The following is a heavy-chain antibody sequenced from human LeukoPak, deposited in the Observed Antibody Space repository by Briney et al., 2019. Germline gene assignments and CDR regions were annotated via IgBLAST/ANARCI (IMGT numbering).Heavy chain of an antibody. CDR1: GGTFSSYA. J-gene: IGHJ3*02. Sequence: SVKVSCKASGGTFSSYAISWVRQAPGQGLEWMGGIIPIFGTANYAQKFQGRVTITADESTSTAYMELSSLRSEDTAVYYCARGVLRFLEWPHQDAFDIWGQGTMVTVS. D-gene: IGHD3-3*01. CDR3: ARGVLRFLEWPHQDAFDI. CDR2: IIPIFGTA. V-gene: IGHV1-69*01.